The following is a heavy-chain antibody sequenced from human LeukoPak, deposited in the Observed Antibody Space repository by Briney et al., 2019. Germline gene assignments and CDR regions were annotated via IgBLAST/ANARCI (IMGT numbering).Heavy chain of an antibody. Sequence: SGGSLSLSCAASGFTFSSYNMNWVRQAPGKGLEWVAFIRYDGSNKYYADSVKGRFTISRDNSKNTLYLQMNSLRAEDTAVYYCATRYSSGWRDHYYYYYMDVWGKGTTVTISS. V-gene: IGHV3-30*02. D-gene: IGHD6-19*01. CDR2: IRYDGSNK. J-gene: IGHJ6*03. CDR3: ATRYSSGWRDHYYYYYMDV. CDR1: GFTFSSYN.